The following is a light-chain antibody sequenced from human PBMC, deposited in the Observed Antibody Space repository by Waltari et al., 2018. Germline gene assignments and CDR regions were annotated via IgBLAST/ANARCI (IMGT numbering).Light chain of an antibody. Sequence: DIVMTKTPLSLSVSPGQQASISCKSSQSLPHRYVKTYLYWYLKRPGQSPQLLISEGSSRFSGVPDRFSGSGSGTDFTLESSRVEAEDVGLYYCMQGVHLPLTFGGGTKVEIQ. J-gene: IGKJ4*01. V-gene: IGKV2-29*03. CDR2: EGS. CDR1: QSLPHRYVKTY. CDR3: MQGVHLPLT.